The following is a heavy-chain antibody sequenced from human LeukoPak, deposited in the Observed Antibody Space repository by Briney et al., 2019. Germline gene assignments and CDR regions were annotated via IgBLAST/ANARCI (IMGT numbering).Heavy chain of an antibody. J-gene: IGHJ4*02. V-gene: IGHV3-30*01. CDR3: ARDSTYYYGSGSSGPHYFDY. CDR1: GFTFSSYA. CDR2: ISYDGGNT. Sequence: GGSLRLSCAASGFTFSSYAMHWVRQAPGKGLEGVALISYDGGNTYYADSVKGRFTISRDNSKNTLDLQLNSLRVEDTAVYYCARDSTYYYGSGSSGPHYFDYWGQGTLVTVSS. D-gene: IGHD3-10*01.